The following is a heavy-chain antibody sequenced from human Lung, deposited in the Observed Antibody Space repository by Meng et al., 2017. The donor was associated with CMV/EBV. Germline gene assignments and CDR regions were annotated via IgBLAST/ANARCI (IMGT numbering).Heavy chain of an antibody. D-gene: IGHD2-15*01. V-gene: IGHV3-30*02. CDR3: AKDREQWWWGYYGMDI. Sequence: GESLKISCEASGFAFNSYGMHWVRQAPGKGLAWVAFIQYDGSNKYYADSVKGRFTISRDNSKNTLYVQMNSLRADDTAVYYCAKDREQWWWGYYGMDIWGQGTTVTVSS. CDR2: IQYDGSNK. CDR1: GFAFNSYG. J-gene: IGHJ6*02.